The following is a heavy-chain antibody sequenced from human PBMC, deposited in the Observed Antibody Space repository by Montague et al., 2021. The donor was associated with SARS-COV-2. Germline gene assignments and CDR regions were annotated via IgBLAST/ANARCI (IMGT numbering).Heavy chain of an antibody. V-gene: IGHV4-59*01. CDR2: IYYSGST. Sequence: SETLSLTCTVSGGFISSYYWSWIRQPPGKGLEWIGYIYYSGSTNYNPSLKSRVTISVDTSKNQFSLKLSSVTAADTAVYYCARYYYDFWSGYYSHYYFDYWGQGTLVTVSS. J-gene: IGHJ4*02. CDR3: ARYYYDFWSGYYSHYYFDY. D-gene: IGHD3-3*01. CDR1: GGFISSYY.